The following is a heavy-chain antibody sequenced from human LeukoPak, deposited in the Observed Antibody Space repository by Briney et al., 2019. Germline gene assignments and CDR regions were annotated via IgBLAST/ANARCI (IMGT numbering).Heavy chain of an antibody. CDR3: ARDYLRWPQKYNWFDP. CDR1: GFTFSSYS. Sequence: PGGSLRLSCAASGFTFSSYSMNWVRQAPGKGLEWVSSISSSSSYIYYADSVKGRFTISRDNAKNSLYLQMNSLRAEDTAVYYCARDYLRWPQKYNWFDPWGQGTLVTVSS. CDR2: ISSSSSYI. V-gene: IGHV3-21*01. J-gene: IGHJ5*02. D-gene: IGHD4-23*01.